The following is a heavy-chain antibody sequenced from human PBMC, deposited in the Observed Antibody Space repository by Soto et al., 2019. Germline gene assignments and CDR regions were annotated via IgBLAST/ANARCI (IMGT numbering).Heavy chain of an antibody. J-gene: IGHJ6*02. CDR3: AKDRADSSGWYYYYYGMDV. CDR1: GFTFSSYG. V-gene: IGHV3-30*18. D-gene: IGHD6-19*01. CDR2: ISYDGSNK. Sequence: QVRLVDSGGGVVQPGRSLRLSCAASGFTFSSYGVHWVRQAPGKGLEWVAVISYDGSNKYYADTVKGRFTISRDNSKNTLYLQMNSLRAEDTAVYYCAKDRADSSGWYYYYYGMDVWGQGTTVTVSS.